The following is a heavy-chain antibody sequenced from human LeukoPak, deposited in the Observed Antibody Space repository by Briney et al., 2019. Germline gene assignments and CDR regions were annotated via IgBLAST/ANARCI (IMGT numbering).Heavy chain of an antibody. CDR3: ARSRYSGYDDY. V-gene: IGHV3-7*01. CDR2: IKQDGSEK. D-gene: IGHD5-12*01. CDR1: GFTFGSYW. Sequence: GGSLRLSCAASGFTFGSYWMSWVRQAPGKGLEWVANIKQDGSEKYYVDSVKGRFTISRDNAKNSLYLQMNSLRAEDTAVYYCARSRYSGYDDYWGQGTLVTVSS. J-gene: IGHJ4*02.